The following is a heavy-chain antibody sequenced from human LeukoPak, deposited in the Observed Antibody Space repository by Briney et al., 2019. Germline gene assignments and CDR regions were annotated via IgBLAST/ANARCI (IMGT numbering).Heavy chain of an antibody. D-gene: IGHD1-26*01. V-gene: IGHV1-69*05. J-gene: IGHJ4*02. CDR3: ALPAGAYSGSHESPYYFDY. CDR1: GGTFSSYA. CDR2: IIPIFGTA. Sequence: GASVKVSCKASGGTFSSYAISWVRQAPGQGLEWMGGIIPIFGTANYAQKFQGRVTITTDESTSTAYMELSSLRSEDTAVYYCALPAGAYSGSHESPYYFDYWGQGTLVTVSS.